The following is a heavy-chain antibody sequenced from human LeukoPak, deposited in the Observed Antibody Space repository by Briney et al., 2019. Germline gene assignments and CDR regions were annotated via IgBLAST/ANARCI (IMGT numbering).Heavy chain of an antibody. CDR2: ISWNSGTI. Sequence: GGSLRLSCAAYGFRFEDYAIHWVRQAPGKGLGWVSGISWNSGTIGYADSVKGRFTISRDNAKKSVYLQMNSLRPEDSALYYCARHGNPGNIPDGYWGQGTLVTVSS. V-gene: IGHV3-9*01. J-gene: IGHJ4*02. CDR3: ARHGNPGNIPDGY. CDR1: GFRFEDYA. D-gene: IGHD4-23*01.